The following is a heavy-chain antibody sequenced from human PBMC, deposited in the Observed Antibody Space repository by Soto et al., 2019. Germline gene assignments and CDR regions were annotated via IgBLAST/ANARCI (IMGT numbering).Heavy chain of an antibody. J-gene: IGHJ6*03. CDR2: IYSGGST. CDR1: GFTVSSNY. Sequence: GGSLRLSCAASGFTVSSNYMSWVRQAPGKGLEWVSVIYSGGSTYYADSVKGRFTISRDNSKNTLYLQMNSLRAEDTAVYYCARDKVGGSYWYMDVWGKGTMVTVSS. V-gene: IGHV3-53*01. CDR3: ARDKVGGSYWYMDV. D-gene: IGHD1-26*01.